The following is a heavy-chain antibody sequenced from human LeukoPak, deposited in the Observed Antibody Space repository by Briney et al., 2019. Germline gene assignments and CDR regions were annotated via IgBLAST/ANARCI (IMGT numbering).Heavy chain of an antibody. D-gene: IGHD7-27*01. J-gene: IGHJ4*02. V-gene: IGHV3-21*04. CDR3: ARAWGSSHFDY. CDR1: GFTFSSYS. Sequence: GGSLRLSCAASGFTFSSYSMNWVRQAPGKGLEWVSSIASGRSPSYADSLEGRLTMSSDNAKNTLYLQIDNLRAEDTAIYYCARAWGSSHFDYWGQGTLVTVSS. CDR2: IASGRSP.